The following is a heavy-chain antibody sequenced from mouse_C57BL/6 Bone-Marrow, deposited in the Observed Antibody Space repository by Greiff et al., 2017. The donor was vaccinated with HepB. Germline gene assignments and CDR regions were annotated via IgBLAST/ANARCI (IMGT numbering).Heavy chain of an antibody. V-gene: IGHV6-3*01. CDR2: IRLKSDNYAT. D-gene: IGHD2-3*01. Sequence: EVKLMESGGGLVQPGGSMKLSCVASGFTFSNYWMNWVRQSPEKGLEWVAQIRLKSDNYATHYAESVKGRFTISRDDSKSSVYLQMNNLRAEDTGIYYCTVDDGYRGYYFDYWGQGTTLTVSS. CDR3: TVDDGYRGYYFDY. J-gene: IGHJ2*01. CDR1: GFTFSNYW.